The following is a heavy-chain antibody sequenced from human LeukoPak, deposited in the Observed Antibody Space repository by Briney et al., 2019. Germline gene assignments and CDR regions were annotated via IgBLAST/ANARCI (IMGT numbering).Heavy chain of an antibody. CDR1: GYTLTELS. V-gene: IGHV1-24*01. J-gene: IGHJ4*02. CDR3: ATGEPTAMVDEYYFDY. D-gene: IGHD5-18*01. CDR2: FDPEDGET. Sequence: ASVKVSCKVSGYTLTELSMHWVRQAPGKGLERMGGFDPEDGETIYAQKFQGRVTMTEDTSTDTAYMELSSLRSEDTAVYYCATGEPTAMVDEYYFDYWGQGTLVTVSS.